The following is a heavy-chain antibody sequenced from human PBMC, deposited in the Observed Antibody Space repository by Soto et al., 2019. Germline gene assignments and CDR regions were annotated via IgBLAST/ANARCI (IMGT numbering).Heavy chain of an antibody. CDR2: ISSSSSTM. CDR1: GFTFRSYN. Sequence: QTGGSLRLSCAASGFTFRSYNLNWVRQAPGKGLDWVSYISSSSSTMYYADSVKGRFTISRDSAKNSLYLQMNSLRDDDTAMYYCARGGTIAVTTIGDYWGQGTLVTVSS. J-gene: IGHJ4*01. V-gene: IGHV3-48*02. D-gene: IGHD5-12*01. CDR3: ARGGTIAVTTIGDY.